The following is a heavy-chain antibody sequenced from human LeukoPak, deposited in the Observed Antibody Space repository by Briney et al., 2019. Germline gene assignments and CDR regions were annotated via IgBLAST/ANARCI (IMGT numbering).Heavy chain of an antibody. D-gene: IGHD6-13*01. CDR3: ARGLKYSSSWSNCFDP. Sequence: GASVKVSCKASGYTFTGYYRHWVRQAPGQGLEWMGWINPNSGGTNYAQKFQGRVTMTRDTSISTAYMELSRLRSDDTAVYYCARGLKYSSSWSNCFDPWGQGTLVTVSS. CDR2: INPNSGGT. J-gene: IGHJ5*02. V-gene: IGHV1-2*02. CDR1: GYTFTGYY.